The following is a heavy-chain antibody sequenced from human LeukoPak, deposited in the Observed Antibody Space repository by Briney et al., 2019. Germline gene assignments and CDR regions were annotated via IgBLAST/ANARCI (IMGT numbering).Heavy chain of an antibody. V-gene: IGHV4-39*07. CDR3: GKDLKGTMLRFLEWVGAFDI. D-gene: IGHD3-3*01. J-gene: IGHJ3*02. CDR1: GGSISSSSYY. CDR2: IYYSGST. Sequence: SETLSLTCTVSGGSISSSSYYWGWIRQPPGKGLEWIGSIYYSGSTYYNPSLKSRVTISVDTSKNQFSLKLSSVTAADTAVYYCGKDLKGTMLRFLEWVGAFDIWGQGTMVTVSS.